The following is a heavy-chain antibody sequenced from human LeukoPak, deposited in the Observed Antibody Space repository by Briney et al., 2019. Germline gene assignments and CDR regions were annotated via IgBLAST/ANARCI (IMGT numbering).Heavy chain of an antibody. CDR1: GFIFENFA. D-gene: IGHD2/OR15-2a*01. J-gene: IGHJ5*01. Sequence: GGSLRLSCVASGFIFENFAIHWVRQAPGKGLEWVSIASFDGTNNFYADSVNGRFTVSRDNSKNTVYLHMNSLRPDDTAVYFCARDRNVIGADFDSWGQGTLVTVSS. CDR3: ARDRNVIGADFDS. CDR2: ASFDGTNN. V-gene: IGHV3-30*04.